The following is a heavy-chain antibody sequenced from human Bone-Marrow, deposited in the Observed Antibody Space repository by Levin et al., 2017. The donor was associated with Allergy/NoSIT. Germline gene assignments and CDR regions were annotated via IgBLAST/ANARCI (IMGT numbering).Heavy chain of an antibody. J-gene: IGHJ4*02. CDR1: EFTFSTYG. CDR2: IWFDGSNK. V-gene: IGHV3-33*01. CDR3: ARSSPLGTNALDY. Sequence: PAGGSLRLSCEVSEFTFSTYGMHWVRQAPGKGPEWVAVIWFDGSNKFYADSVKGRFTISRDNLKNTLYLQMNSLRAEDTAVYYCARSSPLGTNALDYWGQGTPVTVSS. D-gene: IGHD2-8*01.